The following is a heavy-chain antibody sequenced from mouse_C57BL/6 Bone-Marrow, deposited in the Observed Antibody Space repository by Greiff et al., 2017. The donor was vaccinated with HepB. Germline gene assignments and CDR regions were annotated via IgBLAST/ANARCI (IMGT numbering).Heavy chain of an antibody. D-gene: IGHD1-1*01. CDR1: GFTFSDYG. CDR3: ARNYGSDY. V-gene: IGHV5-17*01. CDR2: ISSGSSTI. J-gene: IGHJ2*01. Sequence: EVQGVESGGGLVKPGGSLKLSFAASGFTFSDYGMHWVRQAPEKGLEWVAYISSGSSTIYYADTVKGRFTISRDNAKNTLFLQMTSLRSEDTAMYYCARNYGSDYWGQGTTLTVSS.